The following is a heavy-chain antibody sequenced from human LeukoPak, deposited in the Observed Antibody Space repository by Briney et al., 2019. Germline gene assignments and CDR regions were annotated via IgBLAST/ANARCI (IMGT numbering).Heavy chain of an antibody. J-gene: IGHJ5*02. CDR1: GFTFSSSA. V-gene: IGHV3-23*01. CDR2: ISFTGSNS. CDR3: AMNWEHRRDWFDL. D-gene: IGHD1/OR15-1a*01. Sequence: PGGSLRLSCVASGFTFSSSAMTWVRQAPGKGLGWVSAISFTGSNSYYADSVKGRFTIYRDNSKNTMYLQMEDLRAEDTATYYCAMNWEHRRDWFDLWGQGTLVTVSS.